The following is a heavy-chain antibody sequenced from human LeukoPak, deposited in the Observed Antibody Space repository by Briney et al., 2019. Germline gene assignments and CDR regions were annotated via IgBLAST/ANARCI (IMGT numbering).Heavy chain of an antibody. CDR3: ARDECSSTSCYMFDY. J-gene: IGHJ4*02. CDR2: ISAYNGNT. D-gene: IGHD2-2*02. V-gene: IGHV1-18*01. Sequence: ASVKVSCKASGYTFTSYAMNWVRQAPGQGLEWMGWISAYNGNTNYAQKLQGRVTMTTDTSTSTAYMELRSLRSDDTAVYYCARDECSSTSCYMFDYWGQGTLVTVSS. CDR1: GYTFTSYA.